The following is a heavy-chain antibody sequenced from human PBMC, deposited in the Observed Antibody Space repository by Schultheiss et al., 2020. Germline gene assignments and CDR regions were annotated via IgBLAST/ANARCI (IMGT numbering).Heavy chain of an antibody. CDR1: GASISSYY. Sequence: SATLSLTCTVSGASISSYYWSWIRQPAGKGLEWIGRIYITSGSTNYNPSLKSRVTMSMHTSMNQVSLNLNSVTAADTAVYYCAGEGLGELAFDIWGQGTMVTVSS. J-gene: IGHJ3*02. V-gene: IGHV4-4*07. CDR2: IYITSGST. CDR3: AGEGLGELAFDI. D-gene: IGHD3-16*01.